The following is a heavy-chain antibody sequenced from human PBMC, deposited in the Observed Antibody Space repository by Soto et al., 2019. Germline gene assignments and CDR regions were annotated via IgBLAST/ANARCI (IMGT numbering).Heavy chain of an antibody. CDR1: GESLNGYY. CDR2: VSQCGSI. D-gene: IGHD2-8*02. CDR3: ARVHWSFRFLN. V-gene: IGHV4-34*01. Sequence: QVQLKQWGAGLLKPSETLSLTCAVYGESLNGYYWSWIRQPPGTGMEWIGEVSQCGSINYNPSLKSRVTISRQTAKNQFSSTLNSVTAADTAMYYCARVHWSFRFLNWGRGTLVTVSS. J-gene: IGHJ4*02.